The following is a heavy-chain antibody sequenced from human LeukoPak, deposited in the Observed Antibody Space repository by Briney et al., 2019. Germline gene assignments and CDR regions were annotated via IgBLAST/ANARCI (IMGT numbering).Heavy chain of an antibody. D-gene: IGHD6-13*01. CDR1: GGSISSSNSY. V-gene: IGHV4-39*01. Sequence: PSETLPLTCTVSGGSISSSNSYWGWVRQPPGKGLEWIGSLYYSASTYYNPSLKTRVTIFVGTSKNEFSLKVNSVSAVDTAVYYCARHIGYSNSAFDPWGQGTLVTVSS. J-gene: IGHJ5*02. CDR3: ARHIGYSNSAFDP. CDR2: LYYSAST.